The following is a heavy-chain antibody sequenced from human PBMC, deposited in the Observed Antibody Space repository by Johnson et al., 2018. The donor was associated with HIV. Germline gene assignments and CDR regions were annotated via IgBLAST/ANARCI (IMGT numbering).Heavy chain of an antibody. CDR2: IYSGGNT. CDR1: GFTFSSYA. J-gene: IGHJ3*02. V-gene: IGHV3-66*01. Sequence: VQLVDSGGGVVQPGRSLRLSCAASGFTFSSYAMHWVRQAPGKGLEWVSVIYSGGNTYYADSVTGRFTISRDNSKNTLSLQMNSLRVEDTAVYYCARDPFYGAFDIWGQGTMVTVSS. CDR3: ARDPFYGAFDI. D-gene: IGHD2/OR15-2a*01.